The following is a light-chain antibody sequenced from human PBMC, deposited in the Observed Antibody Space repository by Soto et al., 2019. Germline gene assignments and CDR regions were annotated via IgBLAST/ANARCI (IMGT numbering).Light chain of an antibody. J-gene: IGLJ2*01. CDR1: SSNIGNNY. Sequence: QSVLTQPPSVSAAPGQKVTISCSGSSSNIGNNYVSWYQHLPGTAPKLLIYDNNKRPSGIPDRFSGSKSGTSATLGITGLQTGDEADVYCETWDGSLSAVAFGGGTKLTVL. CDR3: ETWDGSLSAVA. V-gene: IGLV1-51*01. CDR2: DNN.